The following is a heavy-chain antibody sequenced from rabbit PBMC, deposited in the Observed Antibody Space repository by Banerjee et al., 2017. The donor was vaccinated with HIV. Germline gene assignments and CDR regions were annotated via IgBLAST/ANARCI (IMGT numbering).Heavy chain of an antibody. Sequence: QEQLEESGGGLVKPGRSLTLTCKASGSDISSNAMCWVRQAPGKGLEWSACINTGNTTITFYASWAKGRFTISKTSSTTVTLQMTSLTAADTATYFCARDLGGLSDLWGQGTLVTVS. CDR2: INTGNTTIT. CDR1: GSDISSNA. D-gene: IGHD1-1*01. CDR3: ARDLGGLSDL. V-gene: IGHV1S45*01. J-gene: IGHJ3*01.